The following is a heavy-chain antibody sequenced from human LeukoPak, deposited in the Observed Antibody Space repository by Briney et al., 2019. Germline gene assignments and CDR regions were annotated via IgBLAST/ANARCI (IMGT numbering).Heavy chain of an antibody. Sequence: GGSLRLSCAASGFTFSSYEMNWVRQAPGKGLEWVSYISSSGSTIYYADSVKGRFTISRDNAKNSLYLQMNSLRAEDTAVYYCARADCSGGSCYNGIDVWGQGTTVTVSS. V-gene: IGHV3-48*03. CDR1: GFTFSSYE. CDR3: ARADCSGGSCYNGIDV. J-gene: IGHJ6*02. D-gene: IGHD2-15*01. CDR2: ISSSGSTI.